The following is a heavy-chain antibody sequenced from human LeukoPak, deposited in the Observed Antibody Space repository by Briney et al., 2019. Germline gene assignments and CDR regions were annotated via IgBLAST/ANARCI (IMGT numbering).Heavy chain of an antibody. CDR1: GFTFSSYD. D-gene: IGHD5-12*01. V-gene: IGHV3-48*03. CDR3: ARVSDGLLDY. J-gene: IGHJ4*02. Sequence: GGSLRLSCAASGFTFSSYDMNWLRQAPGKGLEWVSYISTSGSTIYYADSVKGRFTISRDNAKNSLYLQMNSLRAEDTAVYYCARVSDGLLDYWGQGTLATVSS. CDR2: ISTSGSTI.